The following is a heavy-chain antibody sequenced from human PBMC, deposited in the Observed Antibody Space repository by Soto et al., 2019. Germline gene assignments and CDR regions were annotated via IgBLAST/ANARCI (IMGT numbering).Heavy chain of an antibody. CDR1: AASFSKYY. V-gene: IGHV4-59*13. J-gene: IGHJ4*02. D-gene: IGHD3-16*01. CDR2: IYFNGNT. CDR3: ASVTFGGVVLAH. Sequence: ASETLSLTCTVSAASFSKYYWTWIRQPPGKGLEWIGYIYFNGNTNYNPSLKRRVTISVDTSKKQISPNLTSVTDADTAVYFCASVTFGGVVLAHWGQGTLVTVSS.